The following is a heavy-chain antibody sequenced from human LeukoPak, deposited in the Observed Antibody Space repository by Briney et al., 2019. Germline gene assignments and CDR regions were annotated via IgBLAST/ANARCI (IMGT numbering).Heavy chain of an antibody. CDR2: IYNSGST. CDR3: ARRRIDSMYNWFDP. J-gene: IGHJ5*02. Sequence: TLSLTCSVSGASISSQYWTWIRQPPGKGLEWIGYIYNSGSTNYNPSLKSRVTMSIDTSKNQFSLRLTSVTAADAAVYYCARRRIDSMYNWFDPWGQGTLVIVSS. V-gene: IGHV4-59*11. D-gene: IGHD2-21*01. CDR1: GASISSQY.